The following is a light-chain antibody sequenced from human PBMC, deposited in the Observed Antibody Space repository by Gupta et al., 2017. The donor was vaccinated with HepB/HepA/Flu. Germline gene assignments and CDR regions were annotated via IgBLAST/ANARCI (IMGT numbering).Light chain of an antibody. V-gene: IGKV2-28*01. CDR1: QSLLHSNGYKY. J-gene: IGKJ4*01. CDR3: RQALIG. Sequence: DIVINQSPLSLLVTTGEPASISCRSSQSLLHSNGYKYLDWYLQKPGQSPQRLIYLGSNRASGVPDRCSGSGSGTDFTLKISRVEAKDVGVYCCRQALIGFGGGTKVEIK. CDR2: LGS.